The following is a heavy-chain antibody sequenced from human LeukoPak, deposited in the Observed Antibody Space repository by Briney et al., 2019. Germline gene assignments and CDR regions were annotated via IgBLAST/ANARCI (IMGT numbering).Heavy chain of an antibody. J-gene: IGHJ5*02. D-gene: IGHD2-15*01. CDR2: IYTSENT. V-gene: IGHV4-4*07. CDR3: ARDRDVYRYCSGGSCYPSWFDP. Sequence: SDTLSLTCTVSGGSISRYYWIWIRQPAGKGLEGIGRIYTSENTNYNPSLKSRVTQSVDTSKNQFSLQLSSVTAADTAVYYCARDRDVYRYCSGGSCYPSWFDPWGQGTLVTVSS. CDR1: GGSISRYY.